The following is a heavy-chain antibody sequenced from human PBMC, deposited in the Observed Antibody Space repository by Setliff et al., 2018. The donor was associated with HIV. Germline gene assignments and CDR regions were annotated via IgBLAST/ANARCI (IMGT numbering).Heavy chain of an antibody. CDR1: GGSFSAYH. J-gene: IGHJ4*01. V-gene: IGHV4-34*01. CDR2: INHSGST. CDR3: ARGRDYTGSWFRPFYLDF. D-gene: IGHD3-3*01. Sequence: SETLSLTCAVYGGSFSAYHWSWIRQTPGKGLEWLGEINHSGSTAYNLALESRVPMSIDTSKNQFSLKLTSVTAADTAIYYCARGRDYTGSWFRPFYLDFWGHGNLVTVSS.